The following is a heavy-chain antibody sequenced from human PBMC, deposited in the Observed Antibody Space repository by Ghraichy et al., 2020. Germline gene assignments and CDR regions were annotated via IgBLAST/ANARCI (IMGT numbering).Heavy chain of an antibody. CDR3: ASASLGVNWNYGRSLWYYYGMDV. CDR1: GYTFTSYG. CDR2: ISVYNGNT. J-gene: IGHJ6*02. V-gene: IGHV1-18*01. Sequence: ASVKVSCKASGYTFTSYGLSWVRQAPGQGLEWMGWISVYNGNTNYAQKLQGRVTMTTDTSTSTAYMELRSLRSDDTAVYYCASASLGVNWNYGRSLWYYYGMDVWGQGTTVTVSS. D-gene: IGHD1-7*01.